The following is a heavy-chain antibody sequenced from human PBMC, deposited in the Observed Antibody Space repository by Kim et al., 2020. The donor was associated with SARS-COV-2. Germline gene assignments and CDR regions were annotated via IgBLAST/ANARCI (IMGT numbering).Heavy chain of an antibody. Sequence: GGSLRLSCAASGFTFSSYWMHWVRQAPGKGLVWVSRINSDGSSTSYADSVKGRFTISRDNAKNTLYLQMNSLRAEDTAVYYCARQRGRYFDWSRPYYFDYWGQGTLVTVSS. V-gene: IGHV3-74*01. J-gene: IGHJ4*02. D-gene: IGHD3-9*01. CDR2: INSDGSST. CDR3: ARQRGRYFDWSRPYYFDY. CDR1: GFTFSSYW.